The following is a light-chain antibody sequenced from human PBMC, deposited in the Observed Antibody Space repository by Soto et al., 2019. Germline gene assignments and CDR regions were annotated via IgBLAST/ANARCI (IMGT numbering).Light chain of an antibody. CDR1: SSNIGAGYD. CDR2: VNI. V-gene: IGLV1-40*01. CDR3: QFYDSSLSVV. J-gene: IGLJ2*01. Sequence: QSVLTQPPSVSGAPGQRVTISYNGSSSNIGAGYDVHWYQQLPGTAPKLLIYVNINRPSGVPDRFSGSKSGTSASLAITGLQPEDEADYYCQFYDSSLSVVFGGGTKLTVL.